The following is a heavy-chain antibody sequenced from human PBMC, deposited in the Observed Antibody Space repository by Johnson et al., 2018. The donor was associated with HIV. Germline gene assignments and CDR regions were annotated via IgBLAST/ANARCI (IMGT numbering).Heavy chain of an antibody. D-gene: IGHD7-27*01. CDR3: ARGRNNAGDESAVDI. CDR2: INQDGSEK. Sequence: VQLVESGGGLVQSGGSLRLSCVVSGFSFSNYLMTWVRQVPGKGLEWVANINQDGSEKFYVDSVKGRFTISRENARYSLYRQMNSLRAADTALYYCARGRNNAGDESAVDIWGQGTMVTGSS. CDR1: GFSFSNYL. V-gene: IGHV3-7*01. J-gene: IGHJ3*02.